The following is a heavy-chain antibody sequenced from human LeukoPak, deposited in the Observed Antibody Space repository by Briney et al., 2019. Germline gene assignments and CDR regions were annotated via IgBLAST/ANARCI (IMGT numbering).Heavy chain of an antibody. CDR1: GVSVSSYY. J-gene: IGHJ4*02. Sequence: PSETLSLTCTVSGVSVSSYYWSWIRQPPGKGLEWIGYIYYSGSTNYNPSLKSRVTISVDTSKNQFSLKLSSVTAADTAVYYCARATVTDPGCFDYWGQGTLVTVSS. D-gene: IGHD4-17*01. V-gene: IGHV4-59*02. CDR2: IYYSGST. CDR3: ARATVTDPGCFDY.